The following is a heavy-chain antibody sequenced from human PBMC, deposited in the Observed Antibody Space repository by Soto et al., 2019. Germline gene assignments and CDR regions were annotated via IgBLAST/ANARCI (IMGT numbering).Heavy chain of an antibody. D-gene: IGHD2-15*01. Sequence: ASVKVSCKASGNTFASHGFSWVRQAPGQGLEWMGWISGFNGQTNYALKFQGRVTLTTDTSTSTAYMELRSLRSDDAGVDFCAKVDPRGVAVVRDCCGQGTLVTVAS. CDR3: AKVDPRGVAVVRDC. V-gene: IGHV1-18*01. CDR2: ISGFNGQT. J-gene: IGHJ4*02. CDR1: GNTFASHG.